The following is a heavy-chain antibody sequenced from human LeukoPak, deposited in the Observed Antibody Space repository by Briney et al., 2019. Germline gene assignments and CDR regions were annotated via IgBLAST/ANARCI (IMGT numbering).Heavy chain of an antibody. CDR1: GFTVSNSF. CDR2: IYSGGST. V-gene: IGHV3-53*05. Sequence: GGSLRLSCAASGFTVSNSFMNWVRQAPGKGLEWVSLIYSGGSTYYADSVKGRFTISRDNSKNTLYLQMNSLRAEDTAVYYCAKDLVPAAMPQSSLYGMDVWGQGTTVTVSS. D-gene: IGHD2-2*01. J-gene: IGHJ6*02. CDR3: AKDLVPAAMPQSSLYGMDV.